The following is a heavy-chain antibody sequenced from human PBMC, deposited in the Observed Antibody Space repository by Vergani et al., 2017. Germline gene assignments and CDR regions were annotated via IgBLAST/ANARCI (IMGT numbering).Heavy chain of an antibody. CDR1: GFTFSSYS. D-gene: IGHD2-2*01. J-gene: IGHJ4*02. CDR3: ARGRFFLRYCSSTSCYVDY. CDR2: ISSSSSYI. Sequence: EVQLVESGGGLVKPGGSLRLSCAASGFTFSSYSMNWVRQAPGKGLEWVSSISSSSSYIYYADSVKGRFTISRDNAKNSLYLQMNSLRAEDTAVYYCARGRFFLRYCSSTSCYVDYWGQGTLVTVSS. V-gene: IGHV3-21*01.